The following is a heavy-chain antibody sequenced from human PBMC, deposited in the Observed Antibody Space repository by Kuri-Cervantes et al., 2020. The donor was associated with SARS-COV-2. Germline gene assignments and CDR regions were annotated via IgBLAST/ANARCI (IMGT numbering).Heavy chain of an antibody. V-gene: IGHV3-11*01. Sequence: GESLKISCTASGFIFSDYYMTWIRQAPGKGLEWVSNIGPSGTTKYYADSVKGRFTISRDNAKNSLYLQMNSLRAEDTAVYYCAKGNGQRIRDILTGYPLGGFQHWGQGTLVTVSS. CDR2: IGPSGTTK. J-gene: IGHJ1*01. D-gene: IGHD3-9*01. CDR1: GFIFSDYY. CDR3: AKGNGQRIRDILTGYPLGGFQH.